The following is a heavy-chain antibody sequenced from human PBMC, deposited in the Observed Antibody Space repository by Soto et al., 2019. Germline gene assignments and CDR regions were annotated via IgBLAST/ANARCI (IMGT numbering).Heavy chain of an antibody. CDR3: SRGKDPPKGGRP. CDR1: SGSFSTYY. J-gene: IGHJ5*02. CDR2: IHPSGDT. D-gene: IGHD3-16*01. Sequence: SETLSLTCAVDSGSFSTYYCSWTRQPPGKGLERIGEIHPSGDTDYNPSLSNRVTISLDTSKNKFSLKLTSVTAADTDVYFCSRGKDPPKGGRPGARGTLVPVSS. V-gene: IGHV4-34*01.